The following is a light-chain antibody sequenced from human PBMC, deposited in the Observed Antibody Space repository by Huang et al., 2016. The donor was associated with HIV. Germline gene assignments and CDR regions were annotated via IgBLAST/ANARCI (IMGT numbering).Light chain of an antibody. CDR1: QAIRND. CDR3: LQTYTYPWT. CDR2: AAS. Sequence: IQMTQSPASLSASVGDRVTITCRASQAIRNDLGWYQQRLGKAPKLLVSAASHLQSGVPSRFSGSGSGTHFTLTISGLQSEDFATYYCLQTYTYPWTFGQRTKVEI. V-gene: IGKV1-6*01. J-gene: IGKJ1*01.